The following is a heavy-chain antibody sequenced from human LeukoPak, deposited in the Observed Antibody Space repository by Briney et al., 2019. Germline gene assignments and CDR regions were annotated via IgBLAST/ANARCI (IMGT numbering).Heavy chain of an antibody. CDR3: ARVRRSYGPRAVFDP. J-gene: IGHJ5*02. CDR2: INHSGST. V-gene: IGHV4-34*01. CDR1: GGSFSGYY. D-gene: IGHD5-18*01. Sequence: PSETLSLTCAVYGGSFSGYYWSWIRQPPGKGLEWIGEINHSGSTNYNPSLKSRVTISVDTSKNQFSLKLSSVTAADTAVYYCARVRRSYGPRAVFDPWGQGTLVTVSS.